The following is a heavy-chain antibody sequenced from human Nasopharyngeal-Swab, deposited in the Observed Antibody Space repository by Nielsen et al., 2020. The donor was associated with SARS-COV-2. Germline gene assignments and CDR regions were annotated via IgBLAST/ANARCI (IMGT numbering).Heavy chain of an antibody. CDR2: INAGNGNT. Sequence: VRQAPGQRLEWMGWINAGNGNTKYSQKFQGRVTITRDTSASTAYMELSSLRSEDTAVYYCARAVWVVPAAISPAHNWFDPWGQGTLVTVSS. CDR3: ARAVWVVPAAISPAHNWFDP. V-gene: IGHV1-3*01. D-gene: IGHD2-2*01. J-gene: IGHJ5*02.